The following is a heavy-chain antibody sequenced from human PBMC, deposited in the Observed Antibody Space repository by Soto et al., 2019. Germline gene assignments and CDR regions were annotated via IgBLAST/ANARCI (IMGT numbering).Heavy chain of an antibody. D-gene: IGHD3-3*01. CDR2: ISWNSGSI. CDR1: GFSFDDYA. CDR3: AKGRFLEWLLSPFDY. J-gene: IGHJ4*02. Sequence: QPGGSLRLSCAASGFSFDDYAMHWVRQAPGKGLEWVSGISWNSGSIGYADSVKGRFTISRDNAKNSLYLQMNSLRAEDTALYYCAKGRFLEWLLSPFDYWGQGTLVTVSS. V-gene: IGHV3-9*01.